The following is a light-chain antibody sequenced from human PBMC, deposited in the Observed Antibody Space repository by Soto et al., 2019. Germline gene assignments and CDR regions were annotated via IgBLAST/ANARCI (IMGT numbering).Light chain of an antibody. CDR3: QQYNTFSPPWT. CDR1: QSINNW. V-gene: IGKV1-5*01. Sequence: DIQMTQSPSTLSASIGDRVTITCRASQSINNWLAWYQQKPGKAPNLLIYDASSLEGGVPSRFSGSGSGTEFTLTINSLQRDDFATYYCQQYNTFSPPWTFGQGTKVDI. J-gene: IGKJ1*01. CDR2: DAS.